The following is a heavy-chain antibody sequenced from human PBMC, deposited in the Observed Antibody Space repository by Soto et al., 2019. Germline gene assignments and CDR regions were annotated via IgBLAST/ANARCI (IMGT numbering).Heavy chain of an antibody. V-gene: IGHV1-18*01. Sequence: WASVKVSCKASGYTFFNYGISWVRQAPGQGLEWMGWISGYNGNTNYAQKFQARVTMTTDTSTTTAYMELRSLRSDDAAFYYCARKSSSSSWFDPWGQGTLVTVSS. CDR2: ISGYNGNT. J-gene: IGHJ5*02. CDR1: GYTFFNYG. D-gene: IGHD6-6*01. CDR3: ARKSSSSSWFDP.